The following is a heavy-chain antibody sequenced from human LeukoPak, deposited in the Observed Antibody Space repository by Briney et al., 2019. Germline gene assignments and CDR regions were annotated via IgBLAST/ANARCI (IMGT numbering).Heavy chain of an antibody. D-gene: IGHD2-15*01. CDR3: AKDGGYCSGGSCYSGVFVHY. V-gene: IGHV3-33*06. Sequence: PGGSLRLSCAASGFTFSSYGMHWVRQAPGKGLEWVAVIWYDGSNKYYADSVKGRFTISRDNSKNTPYLQMNSLRAEDTAVYYCAKDGGYCSGGSCYSGVFVHYWGQGTLVTVSS. J-gene: IGHJ4*02. CDR1: GFTFSSYG. CDR2: IWYDGSNK.